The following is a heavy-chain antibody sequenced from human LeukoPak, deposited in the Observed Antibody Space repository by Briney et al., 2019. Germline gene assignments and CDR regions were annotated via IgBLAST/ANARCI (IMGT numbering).Heavy chain of an antibody. Sequence: PGGSLRLSCAASGFTVSSNYMSWVRQAPGKGLEWVSVIYSGGSTYYAVSVKGRFTISRDNSKNTLYLQMNSLRAEDTAVYYCARVNGDTAMGYYFDYWGQGTLVTVSS. CDR2: IYSGGST. CDR3: ARVNGDTAMGYYFDY. J-gene: IGHJ4*02. D-gene: IGHD5-18*01. CDR1: GFTVSSNY. V-gene: IGHV3-53*01.